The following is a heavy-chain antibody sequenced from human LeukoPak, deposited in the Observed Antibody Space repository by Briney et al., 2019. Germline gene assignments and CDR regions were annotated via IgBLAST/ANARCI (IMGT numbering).Heavy chain of an antibody. D-gene: IGHD3-3*01. J-gene: IGHJ3*02. CDR3: ARVLLPLGVVIVFNGFDI. CDR2: IKQDGGEI. Sequence: PGGSPRLSCAASGFTFNYYWMTWVRQAPGKGREWVANIKQDGGEIYYVDSVKGRFTVSRDNAKKSLYLQMNSLRAEDTAVYYCARVLLPLGVVIVFNGFDIWGQGTMVTVSS. V-gene: IGHV3-7*01. CDR1: GFTFNYYW.